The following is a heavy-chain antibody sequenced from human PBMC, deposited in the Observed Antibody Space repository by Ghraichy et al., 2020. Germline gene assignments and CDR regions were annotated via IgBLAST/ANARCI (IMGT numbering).Heavy chain of an antibody. V-gene: IGHV3-21*01. CDR1: GFTFSSYN. CDR3: AREIADCCYFDY. J-gene: IGHJ4*02. Sequence: GGSLRLSCAASGFTFSSYNMNWVRQAPGKGLEWVSSITRDSSSTFYADSVKGRFTISRDNAVTSLYLQMNSLSAEDTAVYYCAREIADCCYFDYWGQGILVTVSS. CDR2: ITRDSSST. D-gene: IGHD2-21*02.